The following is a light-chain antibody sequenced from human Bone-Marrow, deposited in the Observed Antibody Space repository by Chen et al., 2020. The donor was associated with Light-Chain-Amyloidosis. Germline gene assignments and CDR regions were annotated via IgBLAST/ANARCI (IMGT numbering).Light chain of an antibody. J-gene: IGLJ2*01. V-gene: IGLV3-21*03. CDR2: DDT. Sequence: SYVLTQPPSVSVAPGKTASFTCGGNNIGSKTVHGYQQKPGQAPVLVDYDDTHRPSGLPERFSGSNSGNTATLTISGVEAGDEADYYCQVWDSISDHSVVFGGGTKLTVL. CDR1: NIGSKT. CDR3: QVWDSISDHSVV.